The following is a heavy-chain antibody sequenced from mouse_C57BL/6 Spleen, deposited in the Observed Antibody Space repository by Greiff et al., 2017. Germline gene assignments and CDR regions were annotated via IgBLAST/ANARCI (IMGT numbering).Heavy chain of an antibody. CDR3: ARSYYYAMDY. Sequence: VQLQQSGPELVKPGASVKLSCKASGYTFTSYAINWVKQRPGQGLAWIGWIYPRDGSTKYNEKFKGKATLTVDTSSSTAYMELHSLTSEDAAVYFCARSYYYAMDYWGQGTSVTVSS. J-gene: IGHJ4*01. CDR2: IYPRDGST. V-gene: IGHV1-85*01. CDR1: GYTFTSYA.